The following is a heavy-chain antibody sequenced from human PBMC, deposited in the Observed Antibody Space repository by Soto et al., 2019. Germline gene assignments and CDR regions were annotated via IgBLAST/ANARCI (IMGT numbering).Heavy chain of an antibody. V-gene: IGHV4-34*01. Sequence: SETLSLTCAVYGGSFSGYYWSWIRQPPGKGLEWIGEINHSGSTNYNPSLKSRVTISVDTSKNQFSLKLSSVTAADTAVYYCARKVRGLGFDYWGQGTLVTVSS. CDR3: ARKVRGLGFDY. J-gene: IGHJ4*02. CDR1: GGSFSGYY. CDR2: INHSGST. D-gene: IGHD3-10*01.